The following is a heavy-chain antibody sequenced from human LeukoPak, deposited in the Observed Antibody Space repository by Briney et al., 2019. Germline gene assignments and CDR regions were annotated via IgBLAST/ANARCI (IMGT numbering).Heavy chain of an antibody. Sequence: PGGSLGLSCAASGFTVSSNYMTWVRQAPGKGLEWLSVIYSGGDTYYADSVQGRFTISRGNSKNTLYLQMNSLRAEDTAVYYCARRSGEGYFDCWGQGTLVTVSS. J-gene: IGHJ4*02. CDR2: IYSGGDT. D-gene: IGHD1-26*01. V-gene: IGHV3-66*01. CDR3: ARRSGEGYFDC. CDR1: GFTVSSNY.